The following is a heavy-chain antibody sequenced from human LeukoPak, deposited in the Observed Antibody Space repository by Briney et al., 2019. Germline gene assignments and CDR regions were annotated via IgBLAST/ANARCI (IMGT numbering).Heavy chain of an antibody. Sequence: SETLSLACTVSGGSISSSSYYWGWIRQPPGKGLEWIGSIYYSGSTYYNPSLKSRVSISVDTSKNQFSLKLSSVTAEDTAVYYCAREGHRGVATDYWGQGTLVTVSS. V-gene: IGHV4-39*07. D-gene: IGHD3-10*01. CDR3: AREGHRGVATDY. J-gene: IGHJ4*02. CDR1: GGSISSSSYY. CDR2: IYYSGST.